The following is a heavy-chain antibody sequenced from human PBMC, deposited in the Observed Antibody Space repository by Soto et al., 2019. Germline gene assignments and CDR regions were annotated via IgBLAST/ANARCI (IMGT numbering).Heavy chain of an antibody. CDR2: LYFYGSA. CDR1: GFKVSDNR. D-gene: IGHD7-27*01. Sequence: EVQLVESGGGLIQPGGSLRLSCVVSGFKVSDNRMTWVRQAPGQGLEWVSDLYFYGSANFADSVRGRFTISKDDSKNTVYLQMSTLRAEDTAVYYCARVGTSESFFDYWGQGTLVTVSP. J-gene: IGHJ4*02. CDR3: ARVGTSESFFDY. V-gene: IGHV3-53*02.